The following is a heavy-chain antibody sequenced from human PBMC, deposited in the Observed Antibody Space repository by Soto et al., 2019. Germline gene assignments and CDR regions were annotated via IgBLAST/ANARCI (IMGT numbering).Heavy chain of an antibody. Sequence: PGGSLRLSCAASGFTFSSYGMHWVRQAPGKGLEWVAVISYDGSNKYYADSVKGRFTVSRDNSKNTLYLQMNSLRAEDTAVYYCAKVLAVAGPDYWGQGTLVTVSS. CDR3: AKVLAVAGPDY. J-gene: IGHJ4*02. CDR2: ISYDGSNK. V-gene: IGHV3-30*18. CDR1: GFTFSSYG. D-gene: IGHD6-19*01.